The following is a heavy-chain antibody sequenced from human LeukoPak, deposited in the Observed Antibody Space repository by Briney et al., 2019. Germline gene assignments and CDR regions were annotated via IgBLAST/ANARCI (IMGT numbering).Heavy chain of an antibody. CDR1: GFTFSSYS. CDR3: ARDRRDGYNVLDY. D-gene: IGHD5-24*01. J-gene: IGHJ4*02. CDR2: ISSSSSYI. V-gene: IGHV3-21*01. Sequence: MPGGSLRLSCAASGFTFSSYSMNWVRQAPGKGLEWVSSISSSSSYIYYADSVKGRFTISRDNAKNSLYLQMNSLRAEDTAVYYCARDRRDGYNVLDYWGQGTLVTVSS.